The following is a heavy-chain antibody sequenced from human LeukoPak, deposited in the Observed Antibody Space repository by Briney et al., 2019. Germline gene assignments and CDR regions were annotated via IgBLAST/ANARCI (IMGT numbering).Heavy chain of an antibody. V-gene: IGHV1-18*01. CDR2: ISAYNGNT. Sequence: ASVKVSCKASGYTFTSYGISWVRQAPGQGLEWMGWISAYNGNTNYAQKLQGRVTMTTDTSTSTAYMELRSLRSDDTAVYYCARLGAYDSSGYLGYWGQGTLVTVSS. CDR3: ARLGAYDSSGYLGY. CDR1: GYTFTSYG. J-gene: IGHJ4*02. D-gene: IGHD3-22*01.